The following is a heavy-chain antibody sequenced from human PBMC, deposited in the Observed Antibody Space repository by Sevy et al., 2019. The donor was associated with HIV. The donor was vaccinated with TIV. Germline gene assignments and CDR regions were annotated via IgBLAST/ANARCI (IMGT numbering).Heavy chain of an antibody. J-gene: IGHJ6*02. CDR2: IRSDGYTI. Sequence: GGSLRLSCAASGFLFSDHYMSWVRQTPGKGLEWISYIRSDGYTIYYADSVKGRFTISRDNAKNSLYLQMHDLAAEDTGIYYCVRGSVVVPASADYAVDVWGQGTTVTVSS. V-gene: IGHV3-11*01. CDR3: VRGSVVVPASADYAVDV. D-gene: IGHD2-2*01. CDR1: GFLFSDHY.